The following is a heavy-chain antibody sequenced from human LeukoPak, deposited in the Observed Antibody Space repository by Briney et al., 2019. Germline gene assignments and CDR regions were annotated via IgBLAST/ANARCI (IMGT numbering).Heavy chain of an antibody. CDR3: ARHYGP. V-gene: IGHV4-39*01. CDR2: IYDSGST. D-gene: IGHD3-10*01. Sequence: PGGSLRLSCAASGFTFSSYAMSWVRQAPGKGLEWIGSIYDSGSTYYNPSLKSRVTISVDTSKNQFSLKLNSVTAADTAVYCCARHYGPWGQGTLVTVSS. CDR1: GFTFSSYA. J-gene: IGHJ5*02.